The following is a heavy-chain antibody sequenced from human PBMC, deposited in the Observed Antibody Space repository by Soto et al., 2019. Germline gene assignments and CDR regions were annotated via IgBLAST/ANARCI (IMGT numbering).Heavy chain of an antibody. V-gene: IGHV4-61*01. CDR2: IHDGVTT. CDR3: ARAYYGGLGRGRSMDV. D-gene: IGHD4-17*01. Sequence: QVQLQESGPGLVKPSETLSLTCTVSGGPVRSGSYYWSWIRQPPGKGLEWIGYIHDGVTTKYNPSRKGRVTLXEXTXKXXCSLQRSPVTAADTAIYYCARAYYGGLGRGRSMDVWGPGTTVIVSS. J-gene: IGHJ6*02. CDR1: GGPVRSGSYY.